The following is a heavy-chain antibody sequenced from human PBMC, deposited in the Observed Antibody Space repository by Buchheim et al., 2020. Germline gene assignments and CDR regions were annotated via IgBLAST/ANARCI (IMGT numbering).Heavy chain of an antibody. CDR1: GFTFSSYG. V-gene: IGHV3-30*18. CDR3: AKARGRWELTSGSMDV. D-gene: IGHD1-26*01. J-gene: IGHJ6*02. Sequence: QVQLVESGGGVVQPGRSLRLSCAASGFTFSSYGMHWVRQAPGKGLEWVAVISYDGSNKYYADSVKGRFTISRDNSKNTLYLQMNSLIAEDTAVYYCAKARGRWELTSGSMDVWGQGTT. CDR2: ISYDGSNK.